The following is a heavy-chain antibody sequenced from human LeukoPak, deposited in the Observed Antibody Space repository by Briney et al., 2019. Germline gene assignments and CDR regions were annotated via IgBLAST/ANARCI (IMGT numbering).Heavy chain of an antibody. J-gene: IGHJ4*02. CDR1: GFTLSSYS. Sequence: PGGSLRLSCAASGFTLSSYSMNWVRQAPGKGLEWVSSISSSSSYIYYADSVKGRFTISRDNAKNSLYLQMNSLRAEDTAVYYCARDIVVVVAATRGGFDYWGQGTLVTVSS. D-gene: IGHD2-15*01. V-gene: IGHV3-21*01. CDR2: ISSSSSYI. CDR3: ARDIVVVVAATRGGFDY.